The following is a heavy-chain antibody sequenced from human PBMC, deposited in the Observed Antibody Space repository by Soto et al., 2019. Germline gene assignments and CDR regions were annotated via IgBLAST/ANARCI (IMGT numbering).Heavy chain of an antibody. CDR3: ARELTDGYNGEYFHP. J-gene: IGHJ1*01. CDR2: ISTNSRYK. CDR1: GFIFNTYS. D-gene: IGHD5-12*01. V-gene: IGHV3-21*01. Sequence: PGGSLRLSCAASGFIFNTYSMYWVRQAPGKGLEWVSFISTNSRYKYYSDSVKGRFTSSRDDAKNSLFLQMNSLRAEDSAVYYGARELTDGYNGEYFHPCGQRTLFTVSS.